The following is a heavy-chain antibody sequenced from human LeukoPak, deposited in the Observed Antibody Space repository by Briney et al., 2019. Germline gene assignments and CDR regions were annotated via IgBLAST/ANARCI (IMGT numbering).Heavy chain of an antibody. CDR2: ISSSSSYI. D-gene: IGHD5-24*01. CDR1: GFTFSSYS. Sequence: GGSLRLSCAASGFTFSSYSMTWVRQAPGKGLEWVSSISSSSSYIYYADSVKGRFTISRDNAKNSLYLQMNSLRAEGTAVYYCARDTVEMATISAYWGQGTLVTVSS. J-gene: IGHJ4*02. V-gene: IGHV3-21*01. CDR3: ARDTVEMATISAY.